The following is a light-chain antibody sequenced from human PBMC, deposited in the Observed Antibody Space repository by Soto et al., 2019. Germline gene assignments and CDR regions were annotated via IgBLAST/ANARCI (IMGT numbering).Light chain of an antibody. V-gene: IGLV4-69*01. J-gene: IGLJ2*01. CDR1: SGHSSYA. Sequence: QSVLTQSPSASASLGASVKLTCTLSSGHSSYAIAWHQQQPEKGPRYLMKLNSDGSHSKGDGIPDRFSGSISGAERYLTISSLQSEDEADYYCQTWGTGPHVVFGGGTKVTVL. CDR3: QTWGTGPHVV. CDR2: LNSDGSH.